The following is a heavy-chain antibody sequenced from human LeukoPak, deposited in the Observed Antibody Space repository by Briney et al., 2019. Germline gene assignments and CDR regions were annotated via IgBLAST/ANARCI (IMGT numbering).Heavy chain of an antibody. CDR2: INPSGGRT. Sequence: GASVKVSCKASGYTFTSYYMHLVRQAPGQGLEWMGMINPSGGRTTYAQKFQGRDTMTRDTSTSTAYMELSRLRSDDTAVYYCARDLMLVSSYSSDLYYYYYGMDVWGQGTTVTVSS. CDR3: ARDLMLVSSYSSDLYYYYYGMDV. V-gene: IGHV1-46*01. CDR1: GYTFTSYY. J-gene: IGHJ6*02. D-gene: IGHD6-19*01.